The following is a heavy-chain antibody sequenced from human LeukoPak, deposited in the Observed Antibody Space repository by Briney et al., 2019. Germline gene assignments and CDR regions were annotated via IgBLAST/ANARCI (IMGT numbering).Heavy chain of an antibody. D-gene: IGHD6-13*01. J-gene: IGHJ5*02. CDR3: ASLTRGSSWYGRTNWFDP. Sequence: PSETLSLTCTVSGGSISSYYWSWIRQPPGKGLEWIGYIYYSGSTNYNPSLKSRVTISVDTSKNQFSLKLSSVTAADTAVYYCASLTRGSSWYGRTNWFDPWGQGTLVTVSS. CDR2: IYYSGST. V-gene: IGHV4-59*01. CDR1: GGSISSYY.